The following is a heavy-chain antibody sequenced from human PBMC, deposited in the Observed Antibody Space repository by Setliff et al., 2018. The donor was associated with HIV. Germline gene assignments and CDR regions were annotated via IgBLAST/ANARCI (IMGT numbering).Heavy chain of an antibody. Sequence: PGGSLRLSCSGSGFTFSNYAMAWARQAPGKGLEWVSGITGSGSRTYYADSVKGRFTISRDNAQNSLYLHMNSLRAEDTAMYYCARDREVVVPHDAFDLWGRGTLVTVSS. J-gene: IGHJ3*01. D-gene: IGHD2-21*01. CDR2: ITGSGSRT. V-gene: IGHV3-23*01. CDR3: ARDREVVVPHDAFDL. CDR1: GFTFSNYA.